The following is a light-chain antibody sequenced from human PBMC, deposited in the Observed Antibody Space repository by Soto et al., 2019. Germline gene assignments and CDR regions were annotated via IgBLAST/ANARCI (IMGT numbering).Light chain of an antibody. CDR1: SSDVGGYDY. J-gene: IGLJ1*01. V-gene: IGLV2-14*01. CDR2: EVS. Sequence: QSALTQPASVSGSPGQSITISCTGTSSDVGGYDYVSWYQIHPGKAPKLMVFEVSNRPSGVSYRFSGSKSGNTASLTSSGLQAEDEADYFCSSYSLSTAYLFGTGTKVTVL. CDR3: SSYSLSTAYL.